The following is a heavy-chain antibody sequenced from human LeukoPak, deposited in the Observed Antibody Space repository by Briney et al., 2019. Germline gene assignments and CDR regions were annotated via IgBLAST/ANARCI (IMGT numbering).Heavy chain of an antibody. Sequence: GRSLRLSCAASGFTFSSYGMHWVRQAPGKGLEWVAVISYDGSNKYYADSVKGRFTISRDNSKNTLYLQMNSQRAEDTAVYYCAKGTSSSCYSAPNYWGQGTLVTVSS. J-gene: IGHJ4*02. CDR3: AKGTSSSCYSAPNY. CDR1: GFTFSSYG. D-gene: IGHD2-15*01. V-gene: IGHV3-30*18. CDR2: ISYDGSNK.